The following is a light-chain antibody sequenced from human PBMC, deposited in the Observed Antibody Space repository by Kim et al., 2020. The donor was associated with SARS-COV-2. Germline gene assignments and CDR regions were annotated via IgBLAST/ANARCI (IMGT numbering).Light chain of an antibody. V-gene: IGKV1-33*01. CDR3: QQYDNSWT. J-gene: IGKJ1*01. CDR2: DAS. Sequence: GDRLTITCQASQDISNYLNWYQQKPGKAPKLLIYDASNLETGVPSRFSGSGSGTDFTFTISSLQPEDIATYYCQQYDNSWTFGQGTKV. CDR1: QDISNY.